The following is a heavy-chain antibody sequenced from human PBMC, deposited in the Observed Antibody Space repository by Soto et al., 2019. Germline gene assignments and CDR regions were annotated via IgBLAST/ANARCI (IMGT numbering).Heavy chain of an antibody. D-gene: IGHD3-16*02. Sequence: SETLSLTCTVSGGSISSSSYYWGWIRQPPGKGLEWIGSIYYSGSTYYNPSLKSRVTISVDTSKNQFSLKLSSVTAADTAVYYCASSYDYIWGSYRPYYFDYWGQGTLVTVSS. J-gene: IGHJ4*02. CDR1: GGSISSSSYY. V-gene: IGHV4-39*01. CDR3: ASSYDYIWGSYRPYYFDY. CDR2: IYYSGST.